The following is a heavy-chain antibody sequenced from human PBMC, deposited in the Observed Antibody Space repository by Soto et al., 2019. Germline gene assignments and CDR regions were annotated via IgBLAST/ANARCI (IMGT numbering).Heavy chain of an antibody. CDR3: AYVWNADGIFDY. J-gene: IGHJ4*02. Sequence: SSETLSLTCIVSGDPISSYYWYWIRQPPGKGLEWIAYISYSGSTNYNPSLKSRVTISLDTSKKWVSLKLTSVTAADTAVYYCAYVWNADGIFDYWGQGTLVTVYS. CDR1: GDPISSYY. D-gene: IGHD1-1*01. CDR2: ISYSGST. V-gene: IGHV4-59*01.